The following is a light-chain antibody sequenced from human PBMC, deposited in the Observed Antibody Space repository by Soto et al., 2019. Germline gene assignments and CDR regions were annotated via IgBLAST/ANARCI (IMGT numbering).Light chain of an antibody. CDR2: RAS. CDR3: QQYNSYPVT. J-gene: IGKJ4*01. V-gene: IGKV1-5*03. CDR1: QSISSW. Sequence: DIQRTPSPSTLSASVGDRVTITCRASQSISSWLAWYQQKLGEAPKSLIYRASSLESGVPSRFSGSGSGTEFTLTISSLQPDYFLTYYFQQYNSYPVTFGGGTKV.